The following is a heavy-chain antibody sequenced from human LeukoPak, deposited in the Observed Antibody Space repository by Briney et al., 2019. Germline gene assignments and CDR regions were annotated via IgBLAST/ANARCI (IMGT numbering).Heavy chain of an antibody. CDR3: ASPSDSSGYYFDY. D-gene: IGHD3-22*01. CDR2: ISSSSSYI. J-gene: IGHJ4*02. V-gene: IGHV3-21*01. Sequence: GGSVRLSCAASGFTFSSYSMNWVRQAPGKGLEWVSSISSSSSYIYYADSVKGRFTISRDNAKNSLYLQMNSLRAEDTAVYYCASPSDSSGYYFDYWGQGTLVTVSS. CDR1: GFTFSSYS.